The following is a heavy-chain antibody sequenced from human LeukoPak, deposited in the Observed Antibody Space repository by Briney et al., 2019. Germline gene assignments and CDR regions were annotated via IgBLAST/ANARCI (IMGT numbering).Heavy chain of an antibody. V-gene: IGHV3-23*01. Sequence: GGSLRRSCAASGFTLSSYAMSWVRQAPGKGLEWVSAISGSGGSTYYADSVKGRFTISRDNSKNTLYLQMNSLRAEDTAVYYCASGYSYGYVDYWGQGTLVTVSS. CDR1: GFTLSSYA. CDR2: ISGSGGST. D-gene: IGHD5-18*01. J-gene: IGHJ4*02. CDR3: ASGYSYGYVDY.